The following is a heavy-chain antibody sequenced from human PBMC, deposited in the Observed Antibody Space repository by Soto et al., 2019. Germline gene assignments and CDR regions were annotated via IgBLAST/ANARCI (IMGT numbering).Heavy chain of an antibody. Sequence: QVQLVQSGAEVKKPGSSVKVSCKASGGTFSSYAISWVRQAPGQGLEWMGGIIPIFGTANYAQKFQGRVTITADESTSTAYMELSSLRSEDTAVYYCAREFKRNIVVVVARLQYGMDVWGQGTTVTVSS. CDR3: AREFKRNIVVVVARLQYGMDV. V-gene: IGHV1-69*01. CDR1: GGTFSSYA. D-gene: IGHD2-15*01. CDR2: IIPIFGTA. J-gene: IGHJ6*02.